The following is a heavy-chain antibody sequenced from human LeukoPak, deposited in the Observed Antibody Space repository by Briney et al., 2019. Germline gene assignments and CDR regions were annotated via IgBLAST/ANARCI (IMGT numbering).Heavy chain of an antibody. J-gene: IGHJ4*02. D-gene: IGHD3-9*01. Sequence: GESLKISCAASGFTFSSYAMYWVRQAPGKGLEWVALISYDGSYQYSADSVRGRFTISRDNSRNSLYLQMNSLRAEDTAFYYCTKGGFKYFDWSYFDYWGQGTLVTVSS. V-gene: IGHV3-30*18. CDR3: TKGGFKYFDWSYFDY. CDR1: GFTFSSYA. CDR2: ISYDGSYQ.